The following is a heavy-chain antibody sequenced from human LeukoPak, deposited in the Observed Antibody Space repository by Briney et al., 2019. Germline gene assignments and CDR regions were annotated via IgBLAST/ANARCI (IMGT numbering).Heavy chain of an antibody. CDR3: ASGGAGYSTFDY. V-gene: IGHV1-2*02. Sequence: GASVKVSCKASGYTFTGYYMHWVRQAPGQGLEWMGWINPNSGGTNCAQKFQGRVTMTRDTSISTAYMELSRLRSDDTAVYYCASGGAGYSTFDYWGQGTLVTVSS. D-gene: IGHD3-9*01. J-gene: IGHJ4*02. CDR2: INPNSGGT. CDR1: GYTFTGYY.